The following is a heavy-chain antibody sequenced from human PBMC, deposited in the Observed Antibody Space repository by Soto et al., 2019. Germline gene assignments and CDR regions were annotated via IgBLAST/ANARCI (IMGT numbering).Heavy chain of an antibody. J-gene: IGHJ4*02. CDR2: IYPGDSDT. CDR1: GYSFTTYC. D-gene: IGHD3-10*01. Sequence: GESLKISCKGSGYSFTTYCIGLVRQIPGKGLEWMGIIYPGDSDTRCSPSFQGQVTISADKSISTAYLQWSSLKASDTAMYYCAVTRYYGSGSFDYWGQGTLVTVSS. V-gene: IGHV5-51*01. CDR3: AVTRYYGSGSFDY.